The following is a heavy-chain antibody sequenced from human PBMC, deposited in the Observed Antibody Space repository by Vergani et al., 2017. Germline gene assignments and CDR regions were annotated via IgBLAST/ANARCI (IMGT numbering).Heavy chain of an antibody. V-gene: IGHV4-38-2*01. Sequence: QVQLQESGPGLVKPSETLSLTCAVSGYSISSGYYWGWIRQPPGKGLEWIGSIYHSGSTYYNPSLKSRVTISVDTSKNQFSLKLSSVTAADTAVYYCAGQQLVGYYFAYWGQGTLVTVSS. CDR2: IYHSGST. D-gene: IGHD6-13*01. CDR3: AGQQLVGYYFAY. CDR1: GYSISSGYY. J-gene: IGHJ4*02.